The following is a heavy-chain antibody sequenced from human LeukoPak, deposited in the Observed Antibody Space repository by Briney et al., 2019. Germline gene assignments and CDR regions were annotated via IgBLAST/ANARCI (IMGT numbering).Heavy chain of an antibody. J-gene: IGHJ4*02. V-gene: IGHV3-7*01. D-gene: IGHD2-15*01. CDR2: INQDSSEK. CDR3: VQGWRDN. CDR1: GITFRNYW. Sequence: PGGSLRLSCVASGITFRNYWMSWVRQAPGKGLEWVANINQDSSEKYYVDSVKGRFTISRDNAKNSLYLQLNTLRPEDTAVYYCVQGWRDNWGQGPLVTVSS.